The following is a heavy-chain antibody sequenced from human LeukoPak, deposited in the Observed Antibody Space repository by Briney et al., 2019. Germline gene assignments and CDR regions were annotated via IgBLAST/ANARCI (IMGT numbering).Heavy chain of an antibody. D-gene: IGHD1-26*01. CDR2: IYYSGTT. V-gene: IGHV4-59*01. Sequence: PSETLSLTCTVSGGSISSYYWSWIRQPPGKGLEWIGYIYYSGTTNYNPSLKSRVTISVDTSKNQFSLKLSSVTAADTAVYYCARSIVGAQLYFDYWGQGTLVTVSS. J-gene: IGHJ4*02. CDR3: ARSIVGAQLYFDY. CDR1: GGSISSYY.